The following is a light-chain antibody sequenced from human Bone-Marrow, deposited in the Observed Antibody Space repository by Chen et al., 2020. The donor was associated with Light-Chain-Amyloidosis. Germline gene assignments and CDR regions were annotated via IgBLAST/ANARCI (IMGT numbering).Light chain of an antibody. J-gene: IGLJ1*01. CDR3: SSYTITNTLV. CDR2: EVT. V-gene: IGLV2-14*01. Sequence: QSALTQPPSVSGSPGQSIPISCTGTSSDVGGDTHVSWYQQHPDKAPKLMIYEVTNRPSWVPDRFSGSKSDNTASLTISGLQTEDEADYFCSSYTITNTLVFGSGTRVTVL. CDR1: SSDVGGDTH.